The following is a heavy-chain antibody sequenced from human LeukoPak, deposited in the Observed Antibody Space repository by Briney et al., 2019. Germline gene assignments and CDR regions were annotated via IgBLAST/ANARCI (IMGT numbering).Heavy chain of an antibody. CDR3: AKAGSTEIHHWFDP. CDR1: GYSISNDYY. V-gene: IGHV4-38-2*01. J-gene: IGHJ5*02. Sequence: SETLSLTCVVSGYSISNDYYWGWIRQPPGKGLEWIGNIYHSGGSYYNPSLKSRVTILVDTSKNQFSLKLSSVTAADTAVYYCAKAGSTEIHHWFDPWGQGNLVTVPS. CDR2: IYHSGGS. D-gene: IGHD1-1*01.